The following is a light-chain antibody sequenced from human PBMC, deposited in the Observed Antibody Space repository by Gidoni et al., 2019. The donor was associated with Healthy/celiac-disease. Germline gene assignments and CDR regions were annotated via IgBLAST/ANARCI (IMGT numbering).Light chain of an antibody. CDR1: QGIRND. V-gene: IGKV1-6*01. Sequence: IQITHSPSSLSASVGDIVTITCRASQGIRNDLGWYQQKPGKAPKLLIYAASSLQSGVPSRFSGSGSGTDFTLTISSLQPEDFATYYCLQDYNYPRAFGGGTKVEIK. CDR2: AAS. CDR3: LQDYNYPRA. J-gene: IGKJ4*01.